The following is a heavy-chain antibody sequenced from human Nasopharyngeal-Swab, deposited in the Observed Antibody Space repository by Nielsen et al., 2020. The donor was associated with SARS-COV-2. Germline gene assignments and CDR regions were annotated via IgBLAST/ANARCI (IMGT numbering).Heavy chain of an antibody. CDR1: GFTFSSYAM. CDR3: ARDFPQILSGYISDALDI. Sequence: GSLRLSCAASGFTFSSYAMSWVRQSPGKGLEWIAEIHHSGRTKSNASLKSRVAISVDKSNNQFSLKLSSVTAADTAVYYCARDFPQILSGYISDALDIWGPGTMVTVSS. CDR2: IHHSGRT. V-gene: IGHV4-4*02. J-gene: IGHJ3*02. D-gene: IGHD3-9*01.